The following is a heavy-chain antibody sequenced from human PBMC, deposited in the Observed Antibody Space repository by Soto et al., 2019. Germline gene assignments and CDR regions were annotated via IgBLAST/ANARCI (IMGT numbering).Heavy chain of an antibody. CDR3: ASLGHSSPLVEYYYYMDV. Sequence: SVKVSCKASGGTFSSYTISWVRQAPGQGLEWMGRIIPILGIANYAQKFQGRVTITADKSTSTAYMELSSLRSEDTAVYYCASLGHSSPLVEYYYYMDVWGKGTTVTVSS. V-gene: IGHV1-69*02. CDR1: GGTFSSYT. J-gene: IGHJ6*03. D-gene: IGHD6-13*01. CDR2: IIPILGIA.